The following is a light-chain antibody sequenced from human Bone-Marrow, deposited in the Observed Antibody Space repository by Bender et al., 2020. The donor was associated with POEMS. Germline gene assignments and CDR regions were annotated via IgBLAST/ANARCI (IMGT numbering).Light chain of an antibody. Sequence: QSVLTQSPSASGTPGQRVTISCSGSSSNIVSNTVNWYQHLPGTAPRLVVYSNYQRPSGVPARFSGSKSGTSASLAISDIQSEDEGDYYCSSWDDSLSGWVFGGGTKLTVL. J-gene: IGLJ3*02. CDR2: SNY. V-gene: IGLV1-44*01. CDR1: SSNIVSNT. CDR3: SSWDDSLSGWV.